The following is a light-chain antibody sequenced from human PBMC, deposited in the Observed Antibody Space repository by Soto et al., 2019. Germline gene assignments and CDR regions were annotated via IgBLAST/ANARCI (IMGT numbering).Light chain of an antibody. Sequence: QSALTQPRSVSGSPGQSVTISCTGTSSDVGGYNYVSWYQQHPGKAPKLMIYDVSKRPSGVPDRFSGSKSGNTASLTISGLQAEDDADYYCCSYAGRGVVFGGGTKLTVL. V-gene: IGLV2-11*01. CDR1: SSDVGGYNY. J-gene: IGLJ2*01. CDR3: CSYAGRGVV. CDR2: DVS.